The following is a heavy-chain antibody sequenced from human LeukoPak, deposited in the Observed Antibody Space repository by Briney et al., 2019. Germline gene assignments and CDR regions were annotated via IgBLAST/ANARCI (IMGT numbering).Heavy chain of an antibody. CDR2: ISDSSTTI. CDR1: GFTFSTYN. CDR3: ARDDRPSGIFYGMDV. V-gene: IGHV3-48*01. J-gene: IGHJ6*02. D-gene: IGHD1-14*01. Sequence: GGSLRLSCAASGFTFSTYNVNWVRQAPGKGLEWIAYISDSSTTIYYADSVRGRFTISRDNAKNSLYLQMNSLTADDTAVYYCARDDRPSGIFYGMDVWGQGTTVTVSS.